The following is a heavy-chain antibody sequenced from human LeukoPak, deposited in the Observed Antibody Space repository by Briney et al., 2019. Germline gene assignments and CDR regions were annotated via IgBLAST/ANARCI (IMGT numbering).Heavy chain of an antibody. D-gene: IGHD2-21*01. CDR3: ASFGISWRSSY. V-gene: IGHV3-74*01. J-gene: IGHJ4*02. Sequence: PGGSLRLSWAASGFSFSSHWVHWVRQAPGKGLVWVSRISDDGSYTSNVDSVKGRFTISRDNVNNMLYLHMNSLRAEDTAVYYCASFGISWRSSYWGQGTLVTVSS. CDR2: ISDDGSYT. CDR1: GFSFSSHW.